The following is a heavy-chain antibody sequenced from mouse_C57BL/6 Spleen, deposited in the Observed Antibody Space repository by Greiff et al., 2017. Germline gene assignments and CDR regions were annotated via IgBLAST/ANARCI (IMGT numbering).Heavy chain of an antibody. V-gene: IGHV1-22*01. J-gene: IGHJ1*03. CDR1: GYTFTDYN. D-gene: IGHD1-1*01. Sequence: EVQLQQSGPELVKPGASVKMSCKASGYTFTDYNMHWVKQSHGKSLEWIGYINPNNGGTSYNQKFKGKATLTVNKSSSTAYMELRSLTSEDSAVYYCAPPTDGSSYDWYFDGWGTGTTVTVSS. CDR3: APPTDGSSYDWYFDG. CDR2: INPNNGGT.